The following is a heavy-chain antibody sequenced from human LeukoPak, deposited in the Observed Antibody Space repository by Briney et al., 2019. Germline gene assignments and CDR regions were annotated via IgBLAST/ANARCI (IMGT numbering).Heavy chain of an antibody. J-gene: IGHJ4*02. CDR2: INPNSGGT. CDR3: ARGHWFSSSSCDY. V-gene: IGHV1-2*06. Sequence: VASVKVSCKASGYTSTGYYMHWVRQAPGQGLGWMGRINPNSGGTNYAQKFQGRVTMTRDTSISTAYMELSRLRSDDTAVYYCARGHWFSSSSCDYWGQGTLVTVSS. CDR1: GYTSTGYY. D-gene: IGHD6-13*01.